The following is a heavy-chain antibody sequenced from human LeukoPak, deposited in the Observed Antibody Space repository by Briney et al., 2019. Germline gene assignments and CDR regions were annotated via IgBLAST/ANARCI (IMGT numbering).Heavy chain of an antibody. J-gene: IGHJ5*02. V-gene: IGHV3-30-3*01. CDR3: ARDYYDSSGYYYPNQLYNWFDP. CDR1: GFTFSSYA. CDR2: ISYDGSNK. D-gene: IGHD3-22*01. Sequence: PGGSLRLSCAASGFTFSSYAMHWVRQAPGKGLEWVAVISYDGSNKYYADSVKGRFTISRDNSKNTLYLQMNSLRAEDTAVYYCARDYYDSSGYYYPNQLYNWFDPWGQGTLVTVSS.